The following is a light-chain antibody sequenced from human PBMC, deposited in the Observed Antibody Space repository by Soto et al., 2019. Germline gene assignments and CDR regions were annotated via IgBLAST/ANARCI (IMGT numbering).Light chain of an antibody. CDR3: SSYTSSSTLNYV. Sequence: QSVLAQPASVSGSPGQSITISCTGTSSDIGNYNYVSWYQQHPGKAPKLMIYEVSNRPSGVSNRFSGSESGNTASLTISGLQAEDEADYYCSSYTSSSTLNYVFGTGTKVTVL. J-gene: IGLJ1*01. CDR1: SSDIGNYNY. V-gene: IGLV2-14*01. CDR2: EVS.